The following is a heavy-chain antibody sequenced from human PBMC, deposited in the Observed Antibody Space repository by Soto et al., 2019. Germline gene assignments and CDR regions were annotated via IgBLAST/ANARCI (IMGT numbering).Heavy chain of an antibody. J-gene: IGHJ1*01. CDR1: GYTFTTYG. CDR3: ARWDCSHNNCNGDYLQY. D-gene: IGHD2-15*01. CDR2: ISAYNGGA. Sequence: QVQLVQSGAEVKKPGASVKVSCKASGYTFTTYGISWVRQAPGQGLEWMGWISAYNGGANYVQKFQGRVTMSTDTSTSTANMELRSLRSDDTAIYYCARWDCSHNNCNGDYLQYWGQGSLVSVSS. V-gene: IGHV1-18*01.